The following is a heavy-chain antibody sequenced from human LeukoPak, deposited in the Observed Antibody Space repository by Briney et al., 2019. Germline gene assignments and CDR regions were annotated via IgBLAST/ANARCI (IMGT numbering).Heavy chain of an antibody. CDR3: ARVGNSGYDDRGSFDY. CDR1: GGSISSSSYY. Sequence: SETLSLTCTVSGGSISSSSYYWGWIRQPPGKGLEWIGSIYYSGSTYYNPSLKSRVTISVDTSKNQFSLKLSSLTAADTAVYYCARVGNSGYDDRGSFDYWGQGTLVTVSS. V-gene: IGHV4-39*07. J-gene: IGHJ4*02. CDR2: IYYSGST. D-gene: IGHD5-12*01.